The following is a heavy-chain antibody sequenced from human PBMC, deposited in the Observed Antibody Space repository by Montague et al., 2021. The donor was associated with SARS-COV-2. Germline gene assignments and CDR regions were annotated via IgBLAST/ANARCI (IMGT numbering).Heavy chain of an antibody. J-gene: IGHJ4*02. CDR3: ARHFKVTFVRWLQPRGGFDY. CDR1: GGSISSSSYN. Sequence: SETLSLTCTVSGGSISSSSYNWGWIRQPPGKGLEWIGSIYYSGSTYYXPSLKSRVTISVDTSKNQFSLKLSSVTAADTAVYYCARHFKVTFVRWLQPRGGFDYWGQGTLVTVSS. D-gene: IGHD5-24*01. V-gene: IGHV4-39*01. CDR2: IYYSGST.